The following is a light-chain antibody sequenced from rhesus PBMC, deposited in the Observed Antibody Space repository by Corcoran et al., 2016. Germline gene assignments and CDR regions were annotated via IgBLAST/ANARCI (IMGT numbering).Light chain of an antibody. CDR2: DAS. CDR3: QQRDSYPLT. Sequence: DIQLTQSPPSLSASVGDRVTITCRASQDISSYLAWYQQKPGKAPKLLIYDASKLQTGVPSRFSGSGSGTDFTLTISSLQPEDFAVYFCQQRDSYPLTFGGGTKVEI. J-gene: IGKJ4*01. V-gene: IGKV1-38*01. CDR1: QDISSY.